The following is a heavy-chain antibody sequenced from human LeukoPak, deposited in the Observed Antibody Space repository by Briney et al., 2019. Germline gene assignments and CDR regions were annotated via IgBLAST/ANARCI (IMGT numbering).Heavy chain of an antibody. CDR1: GFTFSTYS. V-gene: IGHV3-48*02. D-gene: IGHD6-19*01. CDR2: ISGSSTTI. J-gene: IGHJ4*02. Sequence: PGGSLRLSCAASGFTFSTYSMNWVRQAPGKGLGWVSYISGSSTTIYYADSVKGRFTISRDNAKNSLYLQMNSLRDGDTAAYYCARVPYSTGTYDYWGQGTLVTVSS. CDR3: ARVPYSTGTYDY.